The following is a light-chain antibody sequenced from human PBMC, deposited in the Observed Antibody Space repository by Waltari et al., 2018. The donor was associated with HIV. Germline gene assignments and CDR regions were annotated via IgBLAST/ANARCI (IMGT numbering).Light chain of an antibody. J-gene: IGLJ3*02. CDR2: STN. Sequence: QSVLTQPPSASGTPGQRVTISCSGSSSNIGSNTVNWYQQLPGPAPKLLMYSTNQRPSGVPDRFSGSKSGTSASLAISGLQSEDEADYYCAAWDDSLNGWVFGGGTKLTVL. V-gene: IGLV1-44*01. CDR1: SSNIGSNT. CDR3: AAWDDSLNGWV.